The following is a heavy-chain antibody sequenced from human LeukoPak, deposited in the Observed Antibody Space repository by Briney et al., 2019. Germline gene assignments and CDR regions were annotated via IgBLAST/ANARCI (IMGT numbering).Heavy chain of an antibody. CDR1: GYTFTSYY. CDR2: INPSGGST. CDR3: ARVDVEDGYNYPFDY. J-gene: IGHJ4*02. Sequence: ASVKVSCKASGYTFTSYYMHWVRQAPGQGLEWMGMINPSGGSTSYAQKFQGRVTMTRDMSTSTVYMELSSLRSEGTAVYYCARVDVEDGYNYPFDYWGQGTLVTVSS. D-gene: IGHD5-24*01. V-gene: IGHV1-46*01.